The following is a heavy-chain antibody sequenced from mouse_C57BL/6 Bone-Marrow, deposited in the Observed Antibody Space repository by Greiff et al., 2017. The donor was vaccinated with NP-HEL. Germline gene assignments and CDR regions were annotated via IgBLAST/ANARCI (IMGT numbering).Heavy chain of an antibody. J-gene: IGHJ3*01. CDR2: ISSGSSTI. CDR3: ARPGYDYGVAY. CDR1: GFTFSDYG. Sequence: EVNLVESGGGLVKPGGSLKLSCAASGFTFSDYGMHWVRQAPEKGLEWVAYISSGSSTIYYADTVKGRFTISRDNAKNTLFLQMTSLRSEDTAMYYCARPGYDYGVAYWGQGTLVTVSA. D-gene: IGHD2-4*01. V-gene: IGHV5-17*01.